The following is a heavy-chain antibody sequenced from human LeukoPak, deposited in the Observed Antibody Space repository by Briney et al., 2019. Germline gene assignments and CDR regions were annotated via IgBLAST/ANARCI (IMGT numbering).Heavy chain of an antibody. CDR3: TTDGWQQRPHWSFDL. J-gene: IGHJ2*01. CDR1: GFTFSSYA. V-gene: IGHV3-15*01. CDR2: IKSKTDGGTT. D-gene: IGHD6-25*01. Sequence: PGRSLRLSCAASGFTFSSYAMHWVRQAPGKGLEWVGRIKSKTDGGTTDYAAPVKGRFTISRDDSKNTLYLQMNSLKTEDTAVYYCTTDGWQQRPHWSFDLWGRGTLVTVSS.